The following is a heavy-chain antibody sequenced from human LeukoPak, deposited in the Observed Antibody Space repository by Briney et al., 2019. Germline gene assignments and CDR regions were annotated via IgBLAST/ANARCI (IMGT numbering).Heavy chain of an antibody. V-gene: IGHV1-18*01. CDR3: AKVDCISTNCNHIWTYFDY. CDR1: GYTFTSHG. D-gene: IGHD2-2*01. CDR2: ITVNNGYT. Sequence: ASVKVSCKAAGYTFTSHGFIWLRQAPGQGLEWMGWITVNNGYTKYAQELQGRVTMTTDTSTSTAYMELRSLRSDDTAVYYCAKVDCISTNCNHIWTYFDYWGQGTLVTVSS. J-gene: IGHJ4*02.